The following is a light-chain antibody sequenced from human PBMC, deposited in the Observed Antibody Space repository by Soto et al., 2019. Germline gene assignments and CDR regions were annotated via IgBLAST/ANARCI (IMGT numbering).Light chain of an antibody. J-gene: IGKJ4*01. V-gene: IGKV1-33*01. Sequence: IQMTQSPSSLSASVGDRVTITCQASQDISNYLNWYQQKPGKAPQLLIYDASNLETGVPSRFSGSGSGTDFTFTISSLQPEDIATSYCQQYDNLPMTFGGGTKVEIK. CDR3: QQYDNLPMT. CDR1: QDISNY. CDR2: DAS.